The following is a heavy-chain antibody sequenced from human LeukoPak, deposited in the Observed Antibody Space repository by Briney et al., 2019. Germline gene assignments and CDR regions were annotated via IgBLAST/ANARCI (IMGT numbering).Heavy chain of an antibody. CDR3: ARVAPAVDLDY. J-gene: IGHJ4*02. V-gene: IGHV3-7*01. Sequence: PGGSLRLSCAASGFTFTVYSMSWVRQAPGKGLEWVANIKRDGSGKYYVDSVKGRFTVSRDNAKNSLYLQMNSLRVEDTAVYYCARVAPAVDLDYWGQGTLVTVSS. D-gene: IGHD2-2*01. CDR1: GFTFTVYS. CDR2: IKRDGSGK.